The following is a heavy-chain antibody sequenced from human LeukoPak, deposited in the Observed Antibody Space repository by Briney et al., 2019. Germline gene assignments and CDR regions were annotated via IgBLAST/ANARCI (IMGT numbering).Heavy chain of an antibody. Sequence: GGSLRLSCAASGFTFSSYAMHWVRQAPGKGLEWVAFIRYDGSNKYYADSVKGRFTISRDNSKNTLYLQMNSLRAEDTAVYYCAKAYYYDSSGYYPRYWGQGTLVTVSS. CDR2: IRYDGSNK. CDR3: AKAYYYDSSGYYPRY. D-gene: IGHD3-22*01. J-gene: IGHJ4*02. CDR1: GFTFSSYA. V-gene: IGHV3-30*02.